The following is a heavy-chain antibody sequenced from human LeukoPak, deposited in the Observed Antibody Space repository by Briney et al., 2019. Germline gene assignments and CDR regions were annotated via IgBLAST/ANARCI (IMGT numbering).Heavy chain of an antibody. Sequence: PGGSLRLSCAASGFTFSSSWMDWVRQSPGKGLEWVANINGDGSEKHYVDSVKGRFAISRVNAKNSLYLQMNSLRAEDTAVYFCSRSLDSWGQGTLVTVSS. CDR3: SRSLDS. CDR1: GFTFSSSW. J-gene: IGHJ4*02. CDR2: INGDGSEK. V-gene: IGHV3-7*05.